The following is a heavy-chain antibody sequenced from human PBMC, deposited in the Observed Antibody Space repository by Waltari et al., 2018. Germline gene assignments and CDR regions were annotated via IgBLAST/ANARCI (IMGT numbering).Heavy chain of an antibody. CDR1: GFPLRRYD. J-gene: IGHJ6*02. V-gene: IGHV3-21*01. CDR2: ITTSSTYM. D-gene: IGHD2-2*01. Sequence: EVQLVESGGGLVGPGGSLRLPGVASGFPLRRYDMHWVGQAPGKGLEWVSPITTSSTYMYYVDSLKGRFTISRDDAKNSLFLQMNSLRAEDTAVYYCARDLIEPAAIGNYYYGMDVWGQGTTVTVSS. CDR3: ARDLIEPAAIGNYYYGMDV.